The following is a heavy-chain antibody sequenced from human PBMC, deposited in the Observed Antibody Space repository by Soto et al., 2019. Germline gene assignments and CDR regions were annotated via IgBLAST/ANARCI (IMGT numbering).Heavy chain of an antibody. CDR2: INAGNGNT. Sequence: ASVKVSCKASGYTFTSYAMHWVRQAPGQRLEWMGWINAGNGNTKYSQKFQGRVTITRDTSASTAYMELSSLRSEDTAVYYCARDVEYCTNGECSDAFDIWGQGTIVTVSS. D-gene: IGHD2-8*01. CDR1: GYTFTSYA. CDR3: ARDVEYCTNGECSDAFDI. J-gene: IGHJ3*02. V-gene: IGHV1-3*01.